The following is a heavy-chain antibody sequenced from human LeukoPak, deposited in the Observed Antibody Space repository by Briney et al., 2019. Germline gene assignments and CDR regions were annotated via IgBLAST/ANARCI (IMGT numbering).Heavy chain of an antibody. D-gene: IGHD3-16*01. Sequence: SETLSLTCAVYGGSFSGYYWSWIRQPPGKGLEWIGEINHSGSTNYNPSLKSRVTISVDTSKNQFSLKLSSVTAADTAVYYCAGSSWGHYFDYWGQGTLVTVSS. CDR2: INHSGST. J-gene: IGHJ4*02. CDR1: GGSFSGYY. CDR3: AGSSWGHYFDY. V-gene: IGHV4-34*01.